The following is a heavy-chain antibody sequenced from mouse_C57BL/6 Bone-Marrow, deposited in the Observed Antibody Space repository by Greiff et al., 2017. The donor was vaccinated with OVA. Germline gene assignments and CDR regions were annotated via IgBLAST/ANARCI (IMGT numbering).Heavy chain of an antibody. J-gene: IGHJ2*01. CDR1: GYTFTSYW. CDR3: TSLYDGLFDY. Sequence: EVQRVESGTVLARPGASVKMSCKTSGYTFTSYWMHWVKQRPGQGLEWIGAIYPGNSDTSYNQKFKGKAKLTAVTSASTAYMELSSLTNEDSAISYGTSLYDGLFDYWGQGTTLTVSS. V-gene: IGHV1-5*01. D-gene: IGHD2-3*01. CDR2: IYPGNSDT.